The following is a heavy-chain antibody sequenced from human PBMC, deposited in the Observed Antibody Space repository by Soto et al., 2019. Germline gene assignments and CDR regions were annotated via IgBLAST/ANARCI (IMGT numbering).Heavy chain of an antibody. Sequence: GGSLRLSCAASGFTFSDYYMSWIRQAPGKGLEWVSYISSSGSTIYYADSVKGRFTISRDNTKNSLYLQMNSLRAEDTAVYYCARDVSKDSSGYHLFDYWGQGTLVTVSS. V-gene: IGHV3-11*01. CDR1: GFTFSDYY. CDR2: ISSSGSTI. D-gene: IGHD3-22*01. CDR3: ARDVSKDSSGYHLFDY. J-gene: IGHJ4*02.